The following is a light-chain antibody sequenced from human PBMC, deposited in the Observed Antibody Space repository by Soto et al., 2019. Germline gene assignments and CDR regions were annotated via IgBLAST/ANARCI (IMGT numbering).Light chain of an antibody. CDR1: SSSIGAGYD. CDR3: QSYDSSLSAVI. V-gene: IGLV1-40*01. CDR2: GNG. J-gene: IGLJ2*01. Sequence: QSVLTQPPSVSGAPGQRVSISCTGSSSSIGAGYDVHWYQHLPGAAPKLLIFGNGNRPSGVPDRFSASKSGTSASLAISGLQAEDEADYYCQSYDSSLSAVIFGGGTELTVL.